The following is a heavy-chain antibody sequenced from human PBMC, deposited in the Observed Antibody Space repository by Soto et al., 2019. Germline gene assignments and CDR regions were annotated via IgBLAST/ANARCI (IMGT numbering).Heavy chain of an antibody. D-gene: IGHD6-13*01. CDR3: ARAPSAGSSSWYYYYYDMDV. CDR2: MNPNSGNT. Sequence: ASVKVSCKASGYTFTSYDINWVRQATGQGLEWMGWMNPNSGNTGYAQKFQGRVTMTRNTSISTAYMELSSLRSEDTAVYYCARAPSAGSSSWYYYYYDMDVWGQGTTVTVSS. V-gene: IGHV1-8*01. CDR1: GYTFTSYD. J-gene: IGHJ6*02.